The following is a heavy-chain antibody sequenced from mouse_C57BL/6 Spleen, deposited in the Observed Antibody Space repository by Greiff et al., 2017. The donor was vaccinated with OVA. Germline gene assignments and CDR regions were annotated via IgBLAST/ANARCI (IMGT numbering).Heavy chain of an antibody. CDR3: ARGYGNYAANYVDY. CDR1: GYTFTSYW. J-gene: IGHJ2*01. Sequence: QVQLQQPGAELVRPGTSVKLSCKASGYTFTSYWMHWVKQRPGQGLEWIGVIDPSDSYTNYNQKFKGKATLTVDTSSSTAYMQLSSLTSEDSAVYYCARGYGNYAANYVDYWGQGTTLTVSS. CDR2: IDPSDSYT. V-gene: IGHV1-59*01. D-gene: IGHD2-1*01.